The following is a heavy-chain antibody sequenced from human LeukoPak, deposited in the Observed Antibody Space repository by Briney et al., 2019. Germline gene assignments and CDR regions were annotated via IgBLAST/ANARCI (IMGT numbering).Heavy chain of an antibody. V-gene: IGHV3-23*01. CDR1: GFTFSSYA. CDR3: AKGNGYSYGRYYFDY. Sequence: GGSLRLSCAASGFTFSSYAMSWVRHAPGKGLEWVSAISGSGGSTFYADSVKGRFTISRDNSKNTLYLQMNSLRAEDTAVYYCAKGNGYSYGRYYFDYWGQGTLVTVSS. CDR2: ISGSGGST. J-gene: IGHJ4*02. D-gene: IGHD5-18*01.